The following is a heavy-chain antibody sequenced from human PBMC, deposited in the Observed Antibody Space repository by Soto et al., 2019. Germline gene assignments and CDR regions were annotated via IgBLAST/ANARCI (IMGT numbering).Heavy chain of an antibody. D-gene: IGHD6-6*01. CDR2: ISYDGSNK. Sequence: QVQVVECGGGVVQPGRSLRLSCAASGFTFSSYGVHWVSQAPGKGLEWVAVISYDGSNKYYADSVKGRFTISRDNSKNTLYLQMHNLRSEDTALYYCAKEGGSIAARPYYYYDMDLCGQGTTVTVSS. J-gene: IGHJ6*02. CDR1: GFTFSSYG. V-gene: IGHV3-30*18. CDR3: AKEGGSIAARPYYYYDMDL.